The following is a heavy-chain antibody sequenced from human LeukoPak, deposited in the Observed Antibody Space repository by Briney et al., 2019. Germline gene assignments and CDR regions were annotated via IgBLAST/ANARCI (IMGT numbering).Heavy chain of an antibody. J-gene: IGHJ3*02. CDR2: IHGSGETT. CDR3: AKDPNGDYVGAFDS. D-gene: IGHD4-17*01. V-gene: IGHV3-23*01. Sequence: XGSLXXXCAASALRFSSFAMTWVRQVPGKGXEWVSGIHGSGETTYYADSVKGRFTISRDNSRKMLYLQMNSLRVEDTAVYYCAKDPNGDYVGAFDSWGQGTMVTVSS. CDR1: ALRFSSFA.